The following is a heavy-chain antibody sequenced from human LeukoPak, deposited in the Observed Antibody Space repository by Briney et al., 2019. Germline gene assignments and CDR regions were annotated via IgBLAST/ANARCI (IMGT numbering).Heavy chain of an antibody. D-gene: IGHD3-10*01. CDR3: ARGGFGELYHYFDY. V-gene: IGHV4-30-2*01. Sequence: NPPQTLYITLCGSCVSLSSGGYYLSWTRYPQGTGLEFIDYIYHSGSTYYNPSLKSPVSISIDTSTNQFSMKLSSVTAADTAVYYCARGGFGELYHYFDYWGQGTLVTVSS. CDR2: IYHSGST. CDR1: CVSLSSGGYY. J-gene: IGHJ4*02.